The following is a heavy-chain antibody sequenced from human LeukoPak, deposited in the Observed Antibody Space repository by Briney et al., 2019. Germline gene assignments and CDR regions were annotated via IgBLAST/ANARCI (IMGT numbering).Heavy chain of an antibody. CDR1: GFTFDDYA. V-gene: IGHV3-9*01. CDR3: AKALVGATTYFDY. CDR2: ISWNSGSI. J-gene: IGHJ4*02. D-gene: IGHD1-26*01. Sequence: GGSLRLSCAASGFTFDDYAMHWVRQAPGKGLEWVSGISWNSGSIGYADSVKGRFTISRDNVKNSLYLQMNSLRAEDTAVYYCAKALVGATTYFDYWGQGTLVTISS.